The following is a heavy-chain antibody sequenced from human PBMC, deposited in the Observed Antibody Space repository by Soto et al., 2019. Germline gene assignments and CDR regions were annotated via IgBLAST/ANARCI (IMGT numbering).Heavy chain of an antibody. CDR2: IHYSGST. CDR3: ARFTGMVNSYNYFAIDA. CDR1: GGSLSSGGYY. V-gene: IGHV4-31*03. Sequence: SETLSLPCSVSGGSLSSGGYYWSWIRQHPGKGLEWIGYIHYSGSTYYNPSLESRVTISVDTSKNQFSLNLSSVTAADTAVYYCARFTGMVNSYNYFAIDAWGQGTTVT. J-gene: IGHJ6*02. D-gene: IGHD5-18*01.